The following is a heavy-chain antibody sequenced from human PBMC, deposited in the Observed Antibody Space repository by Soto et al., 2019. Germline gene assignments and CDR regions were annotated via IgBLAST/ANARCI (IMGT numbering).Heavy chain of an antibody. Sequence: ASVKVSCKASGYTFTGYYMHWVRQAPGQGLEWMGWINPNSGGANYAQKFQGRVTMTRDTSISTAYMELSRLRSDDTAVYYCASFMVRGVWVHYWGQGTLVTVSS. CDR1: GYTFTGYY. J-gene: IGHJ4*02. D-gene: IGHD3-10*01. CDR3: ASFMVRGVWVHY. CDR2: INPNSGGA. V-gene: IGHV1-2*02.